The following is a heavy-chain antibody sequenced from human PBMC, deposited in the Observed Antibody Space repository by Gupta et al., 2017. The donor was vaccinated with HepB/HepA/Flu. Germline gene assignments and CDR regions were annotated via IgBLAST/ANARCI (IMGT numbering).Heavy chain of an antibody. J-gene: IGHJ3*02. V-gene: IGHV3-23*01. CDR1: GFTVSSYA. CDR2: IGGSGGST. Sequence: EVQLLESGGGLVQLGGSLRLSCAASGFTVSSYAMSVVRQAPGKGLEWVSAIGGSGGSTYYADSVKGRFTISRDNSKNTLYLQMNSLRAEDTAVYYCAKGVHYGGTPDAFDIWGQGTMVTVSS. D-gene: IGHD4-23*01. CDR3: AKGVHYGGTPDAFDI.